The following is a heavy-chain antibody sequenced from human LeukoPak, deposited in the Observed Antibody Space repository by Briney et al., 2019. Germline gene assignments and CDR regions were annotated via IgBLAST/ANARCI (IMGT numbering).Heavy chain of an antibody. CDR3: ARENHARYGPYYYYYMDV. CDR1: GGSFSGYY. D-gene: IGHD5-18*01. Sequence: SETLSLTCAVYGGSFSGYYWSWIRQPPGKGLEWIGYIYYSGSTNYNPSLKSPNYNPSLKSRVTISVDTSKNQFSLKLSSVTAADTAVYYCARENHARYGPYYYYYMDVWGKGTPVTVSS. V-gene: IGHV4-59*01. CDR2: IYYSGSTNYNPSLKSP. J-gene: IGHJ6*03.